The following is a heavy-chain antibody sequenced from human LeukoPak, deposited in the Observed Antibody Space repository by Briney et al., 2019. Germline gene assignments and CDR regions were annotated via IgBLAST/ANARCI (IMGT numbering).Heavy chain of an antibody. CDR1: GGSFSGYY. J-gene: IGHJ4*02. V-gene: IGHV4-34*01. D-gene: IGHD5-18*01. CDR2: INHSGST. CDR3: ARLGVDTAMATNTRDYYFDY. Sequence: PSETLSLTCAVYGGSFSGYYWRWIRQPPGKGLEWIGEINHSGSTNYNPSLKSRVTISVDTSKNQFSLKLSSVTAADTAVYYCARLGVDTAMATNTRDYYFDYWGQGTLVTVSS.